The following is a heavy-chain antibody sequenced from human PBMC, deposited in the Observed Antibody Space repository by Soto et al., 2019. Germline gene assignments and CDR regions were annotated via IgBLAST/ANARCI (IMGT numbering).Heavy chain of an antibody. CDR3: ARGHYGLDV. CDR1: GFTFSSDW. V-gene: IGHV3-74*01. J-gene: IGHJ6*02. CDR2: INTDGSGT. Sequence: GGSLRLSCAASGFTFSSDWMHWVRQAPGKGLVWVSRINTDGSGTTYADSVKGRFTISRDNSKNTLYLQMNSLRAEDTAVYYCARGHYGLDVWGQGTTVTVSS.